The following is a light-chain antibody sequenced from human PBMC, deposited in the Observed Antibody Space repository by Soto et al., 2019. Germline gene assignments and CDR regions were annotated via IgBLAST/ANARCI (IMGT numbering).Light chain of an antibody. J-gene: IGKJ4*01. CDR1: QSVSSN. CDR3: QQYNNWPLT. V-gene: IGKV3-15*01. Sequence: EIVMTQSPATLSVSPGERATLSCRASQSVSSNVSWYQQIPVQAPRLLIYGASTRATGIPARFTGSGSGTEFTLTISSLQSEEFAVYYCQQYNNWPLTFGGGTKVDIK. CDR2: GAS.